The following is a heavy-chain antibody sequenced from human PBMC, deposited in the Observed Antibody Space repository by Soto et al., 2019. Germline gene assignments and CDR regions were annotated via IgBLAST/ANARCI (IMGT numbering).Heavy chain of an antibody. D-gene: IGHD5-12*01. CDR3: ARLSLEFSGYDNFDY. CDR2: IIPMLGIP. J-gene: IGHJ4*02. V-gene: IGHV1-69*02. CDR1: GDTFSSHT. Sequence: QVQLVQSGAEVTKPGSSVKVSCKASGDTFSSHTISWVRQAPGQGLEWMGRIIPMLGIPNYAQTFQGRITISADKTTTTAYMELSSLTSDDTAVYYCARLSLEFSGYDNFDYWGQGTLVTVSS.